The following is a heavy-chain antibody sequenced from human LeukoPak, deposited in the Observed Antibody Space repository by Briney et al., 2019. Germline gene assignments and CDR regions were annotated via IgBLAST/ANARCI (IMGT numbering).Heavy chain of an antibody. CDR2: IYYSGST. Sequence: SETLSLTCTVSGGSISSSSYYWGWIRQPPGKGLEWIGSIYYSGSTYYNPSLKSRVTLSVDTSKNQFSLKLSSVTAADTAVYYCARFSYGDYGSFDYWGQGTLVTVSS. D-gene: IGHD4-17*01. CDR1: GGSISSSSYY. J-gene: IGHJ4*02. CDR3: ARFSYGDYGSFDY. V-gene: IGHV4-39*01.